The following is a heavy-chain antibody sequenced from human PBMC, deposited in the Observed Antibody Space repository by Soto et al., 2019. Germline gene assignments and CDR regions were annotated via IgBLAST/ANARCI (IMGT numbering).Heavy chain of an antibody. CDR3: ARGQQPLVAAAGTITRYGYWFDP. D-gene: IGHD6-13*01. CDR1: GGSFSGYY. CDR2: INHSGST. V-gene: IGHV4-34*01. Sequence: PSETLSLTCAVYGGSFSGYYWSWIRQPPGKGLEWIGEINHSGSTNYNPSLKSRVTISVDTSKNQFSLKLSSVTAADTAVYYCARGQQPLVAAAGTITRYGYWFDPWGQGTLVTVSS. J-gene: IGHJ5*02.